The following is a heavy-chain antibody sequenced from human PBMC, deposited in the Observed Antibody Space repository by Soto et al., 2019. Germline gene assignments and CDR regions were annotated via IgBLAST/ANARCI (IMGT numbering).Heavy chain of an antibody. CDR1: GGSISSYY. D-gene: IGHD3-22*01. CDR3: ARERPVVLRAFDI. Sequence: PSETLSLTCTVSGGSISSYYWSWIRQPPGKGLEWIGYIYYSGSTNYNPSLKSRVTISVDTSKNQFSLKLSSVTAADTAVYYCARERPVVLRAFDIWGQGTMVTVSS. V-gene: IGHV4-59*01. J-gene: IGHJ3*02. CDR2: IYYSGST.